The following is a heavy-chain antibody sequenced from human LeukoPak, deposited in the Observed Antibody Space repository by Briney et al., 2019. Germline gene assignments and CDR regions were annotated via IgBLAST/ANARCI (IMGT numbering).Heavy chain of an antibody. J-gene: IGHJ6*02. Sequence: ASVKVSCKASGGTFSSCAISWVRQAPGQGLEWMGWINPNSGGTNYAQKFQGWVTMTRDTSISTAYMELSRLRSDDTAVYYCVRERVITFGGVIVFIYYGMDVWGQGTTVTVSS. D-gene: IGHD3-16*02. V-gene: IGHV1-2*04. CDR2: INPNSGGT. CDR1: GGTFSSCA. CDR3: VRERVITFGGVIVFIYYGMDV.